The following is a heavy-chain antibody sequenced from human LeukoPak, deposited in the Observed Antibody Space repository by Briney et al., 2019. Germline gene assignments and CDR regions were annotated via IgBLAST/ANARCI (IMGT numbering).Heavy chain of an antibody. V-gene: IGHV1-18*01. J-gene: IGHJ6*02. Sequence: GASVKVSCKAPGYTFTSYGISWVRQAPGQGLEWMGWISAYNGNTNYAQKLQGRVTMTTDTSTSTAYMELRSLRSDDTAVYYCARIGHNWNDWGAYYYYYGMDVWGQGTTVTVSS. D-gene: IGHD1-1*01. CDR2: ISAYNGNT. CDR1: GYTFTSYG. CDR3: ARIGHNWNDWGAYYYYYGMDV.